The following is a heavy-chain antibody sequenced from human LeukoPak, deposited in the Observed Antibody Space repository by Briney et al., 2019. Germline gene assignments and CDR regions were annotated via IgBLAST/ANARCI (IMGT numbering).Heavy chain of an antibody. CDR3: ARVRSPYDYVWGSYTPYFDY. Sequence: SETLSLTCAVYGGSFSGYYWSWIRQPPGKGLEWIGEINHSGSTNYNPSLKSRVTISVDTSKNQFSLKLSSVTAADTAVYYCARVRSPYDYVWGSYTPYFDYWGQGTLVTVSS. D-gene: IGHD3-16*01. J-gene: IGHJ4*02. V-gene: IGHV4-34*01. CDR1: GGSFSGYY. CDR2: INHSGST.